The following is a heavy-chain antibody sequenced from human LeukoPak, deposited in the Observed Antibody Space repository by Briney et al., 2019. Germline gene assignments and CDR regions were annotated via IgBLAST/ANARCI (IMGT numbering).Heavy chain of an antibody. CDR3: ARDHYYGSGSYSAEFDY. J-gene: IGHJ4*02. CDR2: ISAYNGNT. V-gene: IGHV1-18*01. D-gene: IGHD3-10*01. Sequence: ASVKVSCKASGYTFTSYAMNWVRQAPGQGLEWMGWISAYNGNTNYAQKLQGRVTMTTDTSTSTAYMELRSLRSDDTAVYYCARDHYYGSGSYSAEFDYWGQGTLVTVSS. CDR1: GYTFTSYA.